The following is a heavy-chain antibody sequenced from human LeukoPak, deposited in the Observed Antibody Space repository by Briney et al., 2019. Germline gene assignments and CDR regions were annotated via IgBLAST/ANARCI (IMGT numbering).Heavy chain of an antibody. Sequence: PGGALRLSCAASGFTFSSYSMNWVRQAPGKGLEWVSSISSSSSYIYYADSVKGRFTISRDNAKNSLYLQMNSLRAEDTAVYYCARPNMYYYSSPDAFEIWGQGTMVTVSS. CDR1: GFTFSSYS. CDR3: ARPNMYYYSSPDAFEI. D-gene: IGHD3-22*01. J-gene: IGHJ3*02. CDR2: ISSSSSYI. V-gene: IGHV3-21*01.